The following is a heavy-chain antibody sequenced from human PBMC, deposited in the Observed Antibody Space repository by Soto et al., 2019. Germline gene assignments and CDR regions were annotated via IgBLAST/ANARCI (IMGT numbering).Heavy chain of an antibody. J-gene: IGHJ3*02. CDR2: IYWNDDK. Sequence: GSGPTLVNPTQTLTLTCTFSGFSLSTSGVGVGWIRQPPGKALEWLALIYWNDDKRYSPSLKSRLTITKDTSKNHVVLTMTNMDHVDTATYYCAHSWRGTAAKRGSAFAIWGQGTMVTVSS. CDR1: GFSLSTSGVG. CDR3: AHSWRGTAAKRGSAFAI. V-gene: IGHV2-5*01. D-gene: IGHD2-21*02.